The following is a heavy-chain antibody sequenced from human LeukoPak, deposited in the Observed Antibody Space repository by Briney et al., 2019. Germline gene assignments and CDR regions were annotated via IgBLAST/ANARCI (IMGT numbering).Heavy chain of an antibody. CDR1: GGTFSSYA. Sequence: ASVKVSCKASGGTFSSYAISWVRQAPGQGLEWMGRIIPILGIANYAQKFQGRVTITADKSTSTAYMELSSLRSDDTAVYYCARGWTTVGENFDYWGQGTLVTVSS. V-gene: IGHV1-69*04. D-gene: IGHD4-23*01. CDR2: IIPILGIA. CDR3: ARGWTTVGENFDY. J-gene: IGHJ4*02.